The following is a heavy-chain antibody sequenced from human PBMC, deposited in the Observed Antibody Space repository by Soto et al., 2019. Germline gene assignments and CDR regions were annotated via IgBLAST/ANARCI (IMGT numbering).Heavy chain of an antibody. V-gene: IGHV3-66*01. D-gene: IGHD2-15*01. J-gene: IGHJ4*02. CDR2: IYSGGST. CDR3: SRSGSWYSFFDY. Sequence: EVPLVESGGGLVQPGGSLRLSCAASGFTVSSNYMSWVRQAPGKGLEWVSVIYSGGSTYYADSVKGRFTISRDNSKNTLYLQMNSLIAEDTAVYYCSRSGSWYSFFDYWGQGTLVTVSS. CDR1: GFTVSSNY.